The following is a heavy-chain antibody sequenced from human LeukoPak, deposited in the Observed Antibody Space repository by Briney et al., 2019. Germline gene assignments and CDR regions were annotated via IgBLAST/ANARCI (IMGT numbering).Heavy chain of an antibody. D-gene: IGHD2-8*02. J-gene: IGHJ4*02. CDR3: ARVYWSHPAQYYFDY. V-gene: IGHV4-34*01. CDR2: INHSGGT. CDR1: GRSFSGYY. Sequence: PSETLCLTSAVYGRSFSGYYWSWIRQTPGKGVEWVGEINHSGGTTHTPSLKSRVTISAPKTKTQFPLNLRSVTAAPTALYYCARVYWSHPAQYYFDYWGQGTLVSVSS.